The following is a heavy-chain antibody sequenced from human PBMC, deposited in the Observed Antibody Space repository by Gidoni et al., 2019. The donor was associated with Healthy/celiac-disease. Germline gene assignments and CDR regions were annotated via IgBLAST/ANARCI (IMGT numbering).Heavy chain of an antibody. CDR2: IIPIFGTA. D-gene: IGHD5-12*01. V-gene: IGHV1-69*06. J-gene: IGHJ1*01. CDR3: ARDGEMATILGYFQH. Sequence: QVQLVQSGAEVKKPGSSVKVSCKASGGTFSRYAISWVRQAPGQGLEWMGGIIPIFGTANYAQKFQGRVTITADKSTSTAYMELSSLRSEDTAVYYCARDGEMATILGYFQHWGQGTLVTVSS. CDR1: GGTFSRYA.